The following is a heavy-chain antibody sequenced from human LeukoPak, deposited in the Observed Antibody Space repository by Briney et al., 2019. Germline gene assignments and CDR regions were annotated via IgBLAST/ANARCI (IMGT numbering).Heavy chain of an antibody. J-gene: IGHJ4*02. D-gene: IGHD6-13*01. CDR1: GGSISSSSYY. Sequence: SETLSLTCTVSGGSISSSSYYWGWIRQPPGKGLEWIGSIYYSGSTYYSPSLKSRVTISVDTSKNQFSLKLSSVTAADTAVYYCARHADPLRQQLVRGGDYWGQGTLVTVSS. V-gene: IGHV4-39*01. CDR2: IYYSGST. CDR3: ARHADPLRQQLVRGGDY.